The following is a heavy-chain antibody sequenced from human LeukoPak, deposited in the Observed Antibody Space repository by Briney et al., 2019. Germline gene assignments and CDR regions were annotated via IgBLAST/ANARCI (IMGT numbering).Heavy chain of an antibody. CDR1: GFTFSSYW. V-gene: IGHV3-74*01. CDR2: INTDGSST. Sequence: GGSLILSCAASGFTFSSYWMHWVRQAPGKGLVWVSRINTDGSSTSYADSVKGRFTISRDNAKNTLYLQMNSLRAEDTAVYYCAKNYYGSGSYYNAGAFDIWGQGTMVTVSS. CDR3: AKNYYGSGSYYNAGAFDI. D-gene: IGHD3-10*01. J-gene: IGHJ3*02.